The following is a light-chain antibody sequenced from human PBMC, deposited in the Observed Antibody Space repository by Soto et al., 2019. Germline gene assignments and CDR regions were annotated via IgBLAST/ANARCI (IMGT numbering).Light chain of an antibody. J-gene: IGKJ2*01. CDR2: GAS. CDR1: QSVSSSY. CDR3: QQYGSSPVT. Sequence: EIVLTQSPGTLSLSPGERATLSCMASQSVSSSYLAWYQQKPGQAPRLLIYGASSRATGIPDRFSGSGSGTDFTLTISRLEPEDFAVYYCQQYGSSPVTFGQGTKLEIK. V-gene: IGKV3-20*01.